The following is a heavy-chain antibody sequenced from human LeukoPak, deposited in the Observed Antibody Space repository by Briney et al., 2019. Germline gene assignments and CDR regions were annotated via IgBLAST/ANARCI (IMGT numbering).Heavy chain of an antibody. Sequence: ASVTASYKASGYTFTSYGISWVRQAPGQGLEWMGWISAYNGNTNYAQKLQGRVTMTTDTSTSTAYMELRSLRSDDTAVYYCARGGLWFGELLYPRFDYWGQGTVVTVSS. J-gene: IGHJ4*02. CDR1: GYTFTSYG. CDR3: ARGGLWFGELLYPRFDY. CDR2: ISAYNGNT. D-gene: IGHD3-10*01. V-gene: IGHV1-18*01.